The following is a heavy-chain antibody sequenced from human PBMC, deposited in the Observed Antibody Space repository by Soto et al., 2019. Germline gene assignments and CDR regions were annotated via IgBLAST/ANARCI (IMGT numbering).Heavy chain of an antibody. Sequence: EVQLLDSGGGLVQPAGSLRLSCAASGFTFSGYALIWVRQAPGKGLEWVSAISGGGDATFYADSVKGRFTISRDNSKNTLYLQMNTLRAEDTAVYYCARKVSGSTGRPDLWYFDLWGRGTLVTVSS. CDR3: ARKVSGSTGRPDLWYFDL. V-gene: IGHV3-23*01. CDR2: ISGGGDAT. J-gene: IGHJ2*01. CDR1: GFTFSGYA. D-gene: IGHD3-10*01.